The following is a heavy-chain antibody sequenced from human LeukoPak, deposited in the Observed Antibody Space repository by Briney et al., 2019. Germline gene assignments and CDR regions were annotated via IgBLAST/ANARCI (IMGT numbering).Heavy chain of an antibody. CDR1: GYTFNSYG. V-gene: IGHV1-18*01. CDR2: ISGYNGNT. J-gene: IGHJ4*02. D-gene: IGHD2/OR15-2a*01. Sequence: ASVKVSCKASGYTFNSYGTSWVRQAPGQGLEWMGWISGYNGNTKYAQNLQGRAAMTTDTSTSTAYMELTSLTSDDTAVYYCARDRGNSGNYFRYWGQGTLVTVSS. CDR3: ARDRGNSGNYFRY.